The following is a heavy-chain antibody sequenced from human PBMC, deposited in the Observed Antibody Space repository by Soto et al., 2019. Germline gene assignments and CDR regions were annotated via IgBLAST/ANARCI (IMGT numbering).Heavy chain of an antibody. CDR1: GGSISSGGYS. V-gene: IGHV4-31*11. J-gene: IGHJ5*02. CDR3: AREMLSTKGNWFDP. CDR2: IYYSGST. D-gene: IGHD3-16*01. Sequence: SETLSLTCVVSGGSISSGGYSWSWIRQHPGKGLEWIGYIYYSGSTYYNPSLKSRVTISVDTSKNQFSLKLSSVTAADTAVYYCAREMLSTKGNWFDPWGQGTLVTVSS.